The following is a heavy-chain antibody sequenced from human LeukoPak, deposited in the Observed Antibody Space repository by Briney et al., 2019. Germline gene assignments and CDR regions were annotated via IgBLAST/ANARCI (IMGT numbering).Heavy chain of an antibody. D-gene: IGHD6-19*01. CDR2: IHNSGTT. CDR1: GGSISGFH. V-gene: IGHV4-59*01. CDR3: ARHHYTSGWPTIDY. Sequence: SETLSLTCTVSGGSISGFHWTWIRQSPGKGLEWIGDIHNSGTTKYNPSLKRRVTMLVATSKNEFSLRLNSVTAADTAVYYCARHHYTSGWPTIDYWGQGTLVAVSS. J-gene: IGHJ4*02.